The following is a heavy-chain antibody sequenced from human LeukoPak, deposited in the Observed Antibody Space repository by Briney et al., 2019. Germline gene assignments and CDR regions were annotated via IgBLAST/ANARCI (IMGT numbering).Heavy chain of an antibody. V-gene: IGHV3-21*01. CDR1: GFTFSSYS. J-gene: IGHJ6*02. D-gene: IGHD3-3*01. CDR3: ARDVWSGAYGMDV. Sequence: GGSRRLSCAASGFTFSSYSMNWVRQAPGKGLEWVSSISSSSSYIYYADSVKGRFTISRDNAKNSLYLQMNSLRAEDTAVYYCARDVWSGAYGMDVWGQGTTVTVSS. CDR2: ISSSSSYI.